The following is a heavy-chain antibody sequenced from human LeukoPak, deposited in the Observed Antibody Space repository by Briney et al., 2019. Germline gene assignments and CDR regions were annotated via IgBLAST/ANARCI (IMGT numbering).Heavy chain of an antibody. Sequence: GRSLRLSCAASGFTFSSYGMHWVRQAPGKGLEWVAVIWYDGSNKYYADSVKGRFTISRDNSKNTLYLQMNSLRAEDTAVYYCAREEAHSSGSAYRGQGTLVTVSS. CDR1: GFTFSSYG. CDR3: AREEAHSSGSAY. J-gene: IGHJ4*02. V-gene: IGHV3-33*01. D-gene: IGHD3-22*01. CDR2: IWYDGSNK.